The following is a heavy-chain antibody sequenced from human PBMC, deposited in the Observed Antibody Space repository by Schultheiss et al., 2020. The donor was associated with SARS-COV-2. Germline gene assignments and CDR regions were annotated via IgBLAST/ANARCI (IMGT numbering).Heavy chain of an antibody. CDR1: GASISSNNW. J-gene: IGHJ4*02. Sequence: SETLSLTCAVSGASISSNNWWSWVRQPPGKGLEWIGEIHHSGRTNYNPSLKSRVTISLDTSKNQLSLNLRFVTAADTAVYFCAREYISTLPSFDYWGQGALVTVSS. V-gene: IGHV4-4*02. D-gene: IGHD2-2*01. CDR2: IHHSGRT. CDR3: AREYISTLPSFDY.